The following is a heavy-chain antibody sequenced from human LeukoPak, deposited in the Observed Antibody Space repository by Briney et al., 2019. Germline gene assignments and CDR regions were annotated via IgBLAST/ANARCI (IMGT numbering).Heavy chain of an antibody. V-gene: IGHV3-23*01. CDR3: AKGLRSVQAPSLDS. CDR1: GFPFSSYV. J-gene: IGHJ4*02. D-gene: IGHD3-16*01. Sequence: PGGSLRLSCAASGFPFSSYVMTWVRQAPGKGLEWVSGISGRGTGTYYADSVKGRFTISRDNSKDTLYLHMNSLSAEDTAVYYCAKGLRSVQAPSLDSWGQGTLVAVSS. CDR2: ISGRGTGT.